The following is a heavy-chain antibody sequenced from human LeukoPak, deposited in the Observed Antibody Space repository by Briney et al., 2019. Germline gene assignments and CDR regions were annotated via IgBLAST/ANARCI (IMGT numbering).Heavy chain of an antibody. CDR2: VYRDGAT. V-gene: IGHV4-38-2*01. J-gene: IGHJ4*02. Sequence: SETLSLTCAVDGYSISSGYYWGWIRQPPGKGLEWIGSVYRDGATYYNSSLKSRVILSVDTSKNQFALKMTSVTAADTAVYYCARIWRGVISPIDYWGQGTLVVVSS. D-gene: IGHD3-10*01. CDR3: ARIWRGVISPIDY. CDR1: GYSISSGYY.